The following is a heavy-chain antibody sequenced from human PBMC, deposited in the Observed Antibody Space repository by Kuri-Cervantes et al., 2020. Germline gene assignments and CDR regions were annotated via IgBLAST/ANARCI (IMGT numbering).Heavy chain of an antibody. Sequence: ESLKISCNVSGVSTTSNFWTWIRQSPGKGLEWIGYVYYGDNTKYNPSLRGRVTMSLDTSRDQFFLRLTSVTAADTAVYYCARVQEQFLEWFFPSYFDLWGRGTLVTVSS. D-gene: IGHD3-3*01. CDR1: GVSTTSNF. CDR2: VYYGDNT. CDR3: ARVQEQFLEWFFPSYFDL. V-gene: IGHV4-59*01. J-gene: IGHJ2*01.